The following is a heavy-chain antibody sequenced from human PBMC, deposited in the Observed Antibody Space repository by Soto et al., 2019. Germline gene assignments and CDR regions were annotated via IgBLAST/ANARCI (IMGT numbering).Heavy chain of an antibody. CDR1: GGTFSSYS. CDR2: IIPIFGTA. Sequence: GASVKVSCKASGGTFSSYSISWVLQAPGQGLEWMGGIIPIFGTANYAQKFQGRVTITADESTSTAYMELSSLRSEDTAVYYCARDHDSSGYYPPYFDYWGQGTLVTVSS. J-gene: IGHJ4*02. V-gene: IGHV1-69*13. D-gene: IGHD3-22*01. CDR3: ARDHDSSGYYPPYFDY.